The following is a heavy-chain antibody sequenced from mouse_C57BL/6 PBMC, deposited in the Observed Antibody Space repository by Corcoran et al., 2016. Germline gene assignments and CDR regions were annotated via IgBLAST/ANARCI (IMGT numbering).Heavy chain of an antibody. Sequence: QVQLQQSRAELMKPGASVKLSCKATGSTFTGYWIAWVRQRPGHGLEWIGAIFPGIGSANYNEKFKGKATFTAGTSSSTAYMQLSSLTTVASAIYYCARRDYYGSSYVLAYWGQGTLVAVSA. CDR1: GSTFTGYW. V-gene: IGHV1-9*01. D-gene: IGHD1-1*01. J-gene: IGHJ3*01. CDR3: ARRDYYGSSYVLAY. CDR2: IFPGIGSA.